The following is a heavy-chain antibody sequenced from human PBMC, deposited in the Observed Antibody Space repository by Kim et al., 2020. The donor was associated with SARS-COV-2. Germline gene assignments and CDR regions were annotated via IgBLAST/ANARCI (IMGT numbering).Heavy chain of an antibody. D-gene: IGHD6-6*01. CDR2: ISYSGTT. CDR3: ARGSGQLVAFDI. J-gene: IGHJ3*02. V-gene: IGHV4-59*01. Sequence: SETLSLTCTVSGGSISSYYWSWIRQPPGKGPEWIGYISYSGTTNYNPSLKTRVTISGDTSKRQFSLKLSSVTAADTAVYYCARGSGQLVAFDIWGQGTMV. CDR1: GGSISSYY.